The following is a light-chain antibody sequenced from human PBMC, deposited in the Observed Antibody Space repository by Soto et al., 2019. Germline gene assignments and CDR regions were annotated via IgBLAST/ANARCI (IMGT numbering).Light chain of an antibody. Sequence: QSALTQPASVSGSPGQSITISCTGTSSDVGGYNYVSWYQQHPGKAPKLMIYDVSNRPSGVSNRFSGSKSGNTASLTISGLQAEDEADYYCSSYTSSSTPAVVGGGTKVTVL. J-gene: IGLJ2*01. CDR1: SSDVGGYNY. V-gene: IGLV2-14*01. CDR2: DVS. CDR3: SSYTSSSTPAV.